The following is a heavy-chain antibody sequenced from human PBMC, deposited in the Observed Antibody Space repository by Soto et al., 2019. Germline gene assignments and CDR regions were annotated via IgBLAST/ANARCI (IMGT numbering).Heavy chain of an antibody. CDR3: ARHSYYDSSGYDAFDI. CDR2: IYPGDSDT. CDR1: GYSFTSYW. D-gene: IGHD3-22*01. Sequence: PGESLKISCKGSGYSFTSYWIGWVRQMPGKGLGWMGIIYPGDSDTRYSPSFQGQVTISADKSISTAYLQWSSLKASDTAMYYCARHSYYDSSGYDAFDIWGQGTMVTVSS. J-gene: IGHJ3*02. V-gene: IGHV5-51*01.